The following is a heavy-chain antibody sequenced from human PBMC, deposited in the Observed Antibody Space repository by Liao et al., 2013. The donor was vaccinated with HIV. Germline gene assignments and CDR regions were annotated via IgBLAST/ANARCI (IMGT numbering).Heavy chain of an antibody. V-gene: IGHV4-4*07. D-gene: IGHD3-3*01. Sequence: QVQLQESGPGLVKPSETLSLTCTVSGGSISSYYWSWIRQPAGKGLEWIGRIYTSGSTNYNPSLKSRVTMSVDTSKNQFSLKLSSVTAADTAVYYCARVDQYYDFWSGYENWFDPWGQGTPVTVSS. CDR2: IYTSGST. CDR1: GGSISSYY. J-gene: IGHJ5*02. CDR3: ARVDQYYDFWSGYENWFDP.